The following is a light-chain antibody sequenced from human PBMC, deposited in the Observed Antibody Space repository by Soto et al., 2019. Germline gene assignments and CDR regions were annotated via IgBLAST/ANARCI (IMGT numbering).Light chain of an antibody. CDR2: DVN. CDR3: CSNAGSYTYV. Sequence: QSALTQPRSVSGSPGQSVTISCTGTSSDVGGYNFVSWYQQHPGKAPQLMIYDVNKRPSGFPDRFSGSKSGNTASLTISGLQAEDEADYYCCSNAGSYTYVFGTGTKLTVL. V-gene: IGLV2-11*01. CDR1: SSDVGGYNF. J-gene: IGLJ1*01.